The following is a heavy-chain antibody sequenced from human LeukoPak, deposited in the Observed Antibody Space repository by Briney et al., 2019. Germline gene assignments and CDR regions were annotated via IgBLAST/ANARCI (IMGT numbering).Heavy chain of an antibody. CDR1: GFTFSRYW. V-gene: IGHV3-7*05. Sequence: PGGSLRLSCAASGFTFSRYWMSWVRQAPGKGLERVANIKQDGSEKYYVDSVKGRFTISRDNAKNSLYLQMNSLRAEDTAVYYCAREEGYCTNGVCYYWFDPWGQGTLVTVSS. J-gene: IGHJ5*02. CDR3: AREEGYCTNGVCYYWFDP. D-gene: IGHD2-8*01. CDR2: IKQDGSEK.